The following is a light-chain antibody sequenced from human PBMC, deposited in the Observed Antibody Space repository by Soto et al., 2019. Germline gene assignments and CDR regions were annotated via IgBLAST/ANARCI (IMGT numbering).Light chain of an antibody. V-gene: IGKV1-5*01. Sequence: DIQMTQSPSTLSASVGGRVTITCRASQSISGWLAWYQQKPGKAPKLLIYDASSLQSGVPSRFSGSGSGTEFTLTISSLQPDDFASYICQQYDTYPWTFGQGTKVEIK. CDR2: DAS. CDR1: QSISGW. J-gene: IGKJ1*01. CDR3: QQYDTYPWT.